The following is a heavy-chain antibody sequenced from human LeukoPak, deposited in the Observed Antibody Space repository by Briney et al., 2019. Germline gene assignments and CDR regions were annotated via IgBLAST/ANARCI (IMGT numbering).Heavy chain of an antibody. J-gene: IGHJ4*02. Sequence: MPSETLSLTCAVYGGSFSGYYWSWIRQPPGKGLEWIGYIYYSGSTNYNPSLKSRVTISVDTSKNQFSLKLSSVTAADTAVYYCARHEVGDYAFDYWGQGTLVTVSS. CDR2: IYYSGST. CDR3: ARHEVGDYAFDY. D-gene: IGHD4-17*01. CDR1: GGSFSGYY. V-gene: IGHV4-59*08.